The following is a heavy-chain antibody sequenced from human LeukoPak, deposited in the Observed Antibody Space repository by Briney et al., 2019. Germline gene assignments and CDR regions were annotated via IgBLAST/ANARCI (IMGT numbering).Heavy chain of an antibody. CDR3: ARDVEKWVVVVPAAMLGAFDI. CDR2: IIPIFGTA. J-gene: IGHJ3*02. CDR1: GGTFSSYA. V-gene: IGHV1-69*13. Sequence: SVKVSCKASGGTFSSYAISWVRQAPGQGLEWMGGIIPIFGTANYAQKFQGRVTITADESTSTAYMELRSLRSDDTAVYYCARDVEKWVVVVPAAMLGAFDIWGQGTMVTVSS. D-gene: IGHD2-2*01.